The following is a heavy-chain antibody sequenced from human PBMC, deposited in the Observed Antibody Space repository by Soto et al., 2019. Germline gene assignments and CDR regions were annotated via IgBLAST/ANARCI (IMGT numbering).Heavy chain of an antibody. Sequence: QVQLLESGPGLVKPSETLSLTCSVSLDSISNSYWTWIRQPAGKGLEWLGHIYSSGNANYKPSLKSRVTMSLDTSKNQFSLSLKSVTAADTAIYYCAKGRGFYSDNYFDPWGQGTQVTVSS. CDR2: IYSSGNA. D-gene: IGHD3-22*01. J-gene: IGHJ5*02. V-gene: IGHV4-4*07. CDR3: AKGRGFYSDNYFDP. CDR1: LDSISNSY.